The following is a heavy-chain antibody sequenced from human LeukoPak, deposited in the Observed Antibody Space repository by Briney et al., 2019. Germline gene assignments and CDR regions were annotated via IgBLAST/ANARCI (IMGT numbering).Heavy chain of an antibody. J-gene: IGHJ5*02. Sequence: ASVKVSCKASGYSFTGYYIHWVRQAPGQGLEWMGWINPNSGGTNYAQKFQGRVTMTRDTSISTAYMELSRLRSDDTAMYYCAKDGYCSGNNCGVGNWFDPWGQGTLVTVS. CDR1: GYSFTGYY. D-gene: IGHD2-2*03. CDR3: AKDGYCSGNNCGVGNWFDP. V-gene: IGHV1-2*02. CDR2: INPNSGGT.